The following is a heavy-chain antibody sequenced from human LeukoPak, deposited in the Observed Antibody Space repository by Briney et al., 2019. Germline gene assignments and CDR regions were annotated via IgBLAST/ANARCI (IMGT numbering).Heavy chain of an antibody. J-gene: IGHJ3*02. CDR3: ARYTSGWRSFDI. Sequence: SETLSLTCTVSDGSISSYYWSWIRQPPGKGLEWIGQSYFSGSTNYNPSLKSRATISVDTSKNQFSLKLSSVTAADTAVYYCARYTSGWRSFDIWGQGTMVTVSS. CDR2: SYFSGST. D-gene: IGHD6-19*01. V-gene: IGHV4-59*01. CDR1: DGSISSYY.